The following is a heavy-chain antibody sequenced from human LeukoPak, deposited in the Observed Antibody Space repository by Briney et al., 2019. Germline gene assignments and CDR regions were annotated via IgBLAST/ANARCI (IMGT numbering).Heavy chain of an antibody. CDR2: IKSKTDGGTT. CDR1: GFSFSSAW. D-gene: IGHD6-19*01. Sequence: TGGSLRLSCAASGFSFSSAWMNWVRQVPGKGLEWVGRIKSKTDGGTTDYAAPVKGRFTISRDDSKNTLNLQLSSLKSEDTAVYYCTTGLSWLVLYWGQGTLVTVSS. CDR3: TTGLSWLVLY. J-gene: IGHJ4*02. V-gene: IGHV3-15*07.